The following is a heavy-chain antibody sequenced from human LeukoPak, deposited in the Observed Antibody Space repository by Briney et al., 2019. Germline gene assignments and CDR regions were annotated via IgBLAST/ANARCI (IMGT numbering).Heavy chain of an antibody. V-gene: IGHV3-30*18. Sequence: GGSLRLSCAASGFTFSSYGMHWVRQAPGKGLEWVAVISYDGSNKYYADSVKGRFTISRDNSKNTLYLQMNSLRAEDTAVYYCAKDRYYDSSGYYSAAFSYYFDYWGQGTLVTVSS. J-gene: IGHJ4*02. CDR2: ISYDGSNK. D-gene: IGHD3-22*01. CDR1: GFTFSSYG. CDR3: AKDRYYDSSGYYSAAFSYYFDY.